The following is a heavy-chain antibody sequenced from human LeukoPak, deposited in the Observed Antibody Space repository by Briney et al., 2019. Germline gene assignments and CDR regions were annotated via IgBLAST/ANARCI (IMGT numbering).Heavy chain of an antibody. J-gene: IGHJ4*02. CDR3: AKSKRMVRGVLDY. Sequence: GGSLRLSCAASGFTFSSYSMNWVRQAPGKGLEWVSAISGSGGSTYYADSVKGRFTISRDNSKNTLYLQMNSLRAEDTAVYYCAKSKRMVRGVLDYWGQGTLVTVSS. CDR1: GFTFSSYS. D-gene: IGHD3-10*01. CDR2: ISGSGGST. V-gene: IGHV3-23*01.